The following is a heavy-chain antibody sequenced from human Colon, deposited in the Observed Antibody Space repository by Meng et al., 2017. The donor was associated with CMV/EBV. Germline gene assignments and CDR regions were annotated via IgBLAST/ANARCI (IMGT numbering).Heavy chain of an antibody. D-gene: IGHD2/OR15-2a*01. CDR2: IIPIIGVT. CDR1: GGTFSTYA. V-gene: IGHV1-69*10. CDR3: ARLLGVTPERNSKYFDY. J-gene: IGHJ4*02. Sequence: SVKVSCKASGGTFSTYAISWVRQAPGQGLEWMGGIIPIIGVTNYAQKFQGRVTITADKSTNTAYMELSSLRAEDTAVYYCARLLGVTPERNSKYFDYWGQGTLVTVSS.